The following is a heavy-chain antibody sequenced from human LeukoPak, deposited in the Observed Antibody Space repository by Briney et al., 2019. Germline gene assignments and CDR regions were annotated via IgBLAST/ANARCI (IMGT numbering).Heavy chain of an antibody. D-gene: IGHD3-3*01. J-gene: IGHJ4*02. CDR2: ISYDGSNI. V-gene: IGHV3-30-3*01. CDR1: GFNFNNYV. Sequence: GGSLRLSCAASGFNFNNYVMHWVRQAPGKGLEWVAVISYDGSNIYYADSVKGRFTISRDNSKNTLYLQMSSLRAEDTAVYYCAREDYDFWSGYPYWGQGTLVTVSS. CDR3: AREDYDFWSGYPY.